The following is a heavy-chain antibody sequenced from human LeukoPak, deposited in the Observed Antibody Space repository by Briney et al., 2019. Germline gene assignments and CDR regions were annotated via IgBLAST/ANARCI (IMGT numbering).Heavy chain of an antibody. V-gene: IGHV3-48*03. CDR3: ASEFGSYYYYYMDV. J-gene: IGHJ6*03. Sequence: GGSLRLSCAASGFTFSSYEMNWVRQAPGKGLEWASYISSSGSTIYYADSVKGRFTISRDNAKNSLYLQMNSLRAEDTAMYYCASEFGSYYYYYMDVWGKGTTVTVSS. D-gene: IGHD3-16*01. CDR2: ISSSGSTI. CDR1: GFTFSSYE.